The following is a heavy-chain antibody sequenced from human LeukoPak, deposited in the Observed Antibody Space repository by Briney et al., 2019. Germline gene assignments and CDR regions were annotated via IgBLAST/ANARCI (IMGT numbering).Heavy chain of an antibody. V-gene: IGHV1-8*03. D-gene: IGHD2-15*01. J-gene: IGHJ5*02. CDR2: MNPNTGNT. CDR3: ARGTSAYCSGGSCYPYNWFDP. CDR1: GYTFTSYD. Sequence: ASVKVSCKASGYTFTSYDINWVRQATGQGLEWMGWMNPNTGNTGYAQKFLGRVTITRKTSISTAYMELSSLRSEDTAVYYCARGTSAYCSGGSCYPYNWFDPWGQGTLVTVSS.